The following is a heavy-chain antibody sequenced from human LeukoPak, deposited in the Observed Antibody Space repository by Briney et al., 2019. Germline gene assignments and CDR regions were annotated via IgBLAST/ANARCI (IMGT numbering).Heavy chain of an antibody. D-gene: IGHD3-16*01. CDR1: GFTFSSYA. J-gene: IGHJ4*02. CDR3: VKIVMAGGYFDY. CDR2: ISSNGATT. Sequence: GGSLRLSCSASGFTFSSYAMHWVRQAPGKGLEYVSAISSNGATTYYADSVKGRFTISRDNSKNTLYFQMSSLRPEDTAVYYCVKIVMAGGYFDYWGQGTLVTVPS. V-gene: IGHV3-64*05.